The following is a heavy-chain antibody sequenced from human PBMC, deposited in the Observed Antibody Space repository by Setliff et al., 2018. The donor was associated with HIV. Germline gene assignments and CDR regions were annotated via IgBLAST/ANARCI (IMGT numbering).Heavy chain of an antibody. CDR2: IHFSGST. D-gene: IGHD5-18*01. J-gene: IGHJ4*02. CDR3: ARTTYSGGYNYGFAVGSFDY. Sequence: SETLSLTCTVSGGSISSSTYYWGWIRQPPGKGLEWIGNIHFSGSTYYNPSLKSRVTVSVDPSKNQFSLKLSSVTAADTAVYYCARTTYSGGYNYGFAVGSFDYWGQGALVTVSS. CDR1: GGSISSSTYY. V-gene: IGHV4-39*01.